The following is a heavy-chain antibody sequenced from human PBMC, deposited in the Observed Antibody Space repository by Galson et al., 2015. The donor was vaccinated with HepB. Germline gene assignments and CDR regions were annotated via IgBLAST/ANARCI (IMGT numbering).Heavy chain of an antibody. J-gene: IGHJ4*02. CDR3: ARVDDQGDYKHSYFDY. CDR2: VNHSGNT. V-gene: IGHV4-34*01. Sequence: LSLTCAVYGGTFSGYYWTWIRQSPGKGLEWIGEVNHSGNTKSSPSLKSRVTLSADTSNNQFSLRLTSVTAADTGYYFCARVDDQGDYKHSYFDYWGQGTLVIISS. CDR1: GGTFSGYY. D-gene: IGHD4-17*01.